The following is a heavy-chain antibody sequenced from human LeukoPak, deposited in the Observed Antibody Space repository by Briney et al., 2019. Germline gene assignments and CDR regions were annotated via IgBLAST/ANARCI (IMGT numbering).Heavy chain of an antibody. D-gene: IGHD2-21*01. CDR2: VYYGGSA. J-gene: IGHJ3*02. V-gene: IGHV4-59*01. CDR3: ARDRYCGGDCRSSDAFDI. Sequence: ASETLSLTCAVSGASINDFYWTWIRQPPGKGLEWIGYVYYGGSANYNPSLKSRVSMSVDTSKNQFSLTLTSVTVADTAFYYCARDRYCGGDCRSSDAFDIWGQGTMVTVSS. CDR1: GASINDFY.